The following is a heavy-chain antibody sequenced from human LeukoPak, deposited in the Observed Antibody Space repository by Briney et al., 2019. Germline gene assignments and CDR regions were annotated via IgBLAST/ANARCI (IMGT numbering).Heavy chain of an antibody. CDR3: AGCSTRGIYYYMDV. CDR2: INPRGGSI. D-gene: IGHD2-2*01. V-gene: IGHV1-46*01. Sequence: ASVKVSCKASGYTFTSYYMHWVRQAPGQGLEWMGIINPRGGSISYAQKFQGRVTMTRDTSTSTVYMELSSLRSEDTAVYYCAGCSTRGIYYYMDVWGKGTTVTVSS. J-gene: IGHJ6*03. CDR1: GYTFTSYY.